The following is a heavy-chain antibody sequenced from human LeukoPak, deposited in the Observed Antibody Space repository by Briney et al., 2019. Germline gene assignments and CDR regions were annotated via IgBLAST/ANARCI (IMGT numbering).Heavy chain of an antibody. Sequence: SETLSLTCTVSGGSISSYYWSWIRQPPGKGLEWIGYIYYSGSTYYNPSLKSRVTISVDTSKNQFSLKLSSVTAADTAVYYCAREVTYYGSGSRFDYWGQGTLVTVSS. D-gene: IGHD3-10*01. J-gene: IGHJ4*02. CDR1: GGSISSYY. CDR2: IYYSGST. V-gene: IGHV4-59*12. CDR3: AREVTYYGSGSRFDY.